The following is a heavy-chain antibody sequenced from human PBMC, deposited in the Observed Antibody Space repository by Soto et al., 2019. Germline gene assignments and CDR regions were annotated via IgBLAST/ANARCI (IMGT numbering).Heavy chain of an antibody. CDR2: ISYDGSNK. J-gene: IGHJ4*02. CDR3: ARPEYDSESYPDY. V-gene: IGHV3-30-3*01. CDR1: GFTFSSYA. Sequence: QVQLVESGGGVVQPGRSLRLSFAASGFTFSSYAMLWVRQAPGKGLEWVAVISYDGSNKYYADSVKGRFTISRDNSKNTLYLQMNRLRAEDTAVYYCARPEYDSESYPDYWGQGTLVTVSS. D-gene: IGHD3-10*01.